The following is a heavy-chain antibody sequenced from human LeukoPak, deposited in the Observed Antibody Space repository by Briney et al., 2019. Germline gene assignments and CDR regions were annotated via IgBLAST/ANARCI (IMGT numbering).Heavy chain of an antibody. CDR1: GGTFSSYA. Sequence: SVKVSCKASGGTFSSYAISWVRQAPGQGLEWMGGIIPIFGTANYAQKFQGRVTITTDESTSTAYMELSSRRSEDPAVYYCARDGREYYYDSSGSYFQHWGQGTLVTVSS. V-gene: IGHV1-69*05. CDR3: ARDGREYYYDSSGSYFQH. CDR2: IIPIFGTA. D-gene: IGHD3-22*01. J-gene: IGHJ1*01.